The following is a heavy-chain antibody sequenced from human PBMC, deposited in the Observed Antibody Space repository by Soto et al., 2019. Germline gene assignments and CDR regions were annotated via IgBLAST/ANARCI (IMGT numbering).Heavy chain of an antibody. Sequence: SETMSLTSAFSGGSIGSVFYSWSWIRQPPGKGLEWIGYIYHSGSTYYNPSLKSRVTISVDRSKNQFSLKLSSVTAADTAVYYCAGGLDSNYLGVLDYRGQGTLVTVSS. CDR1: GGSIGSVFYS. V-gene: IGHV4-30-2*01. J-gene: IGHJ4*02. CDR2: IYHSGST. D-gene: IGHD4-4*01. CDR3: AGGLDSNYLGVLDY.